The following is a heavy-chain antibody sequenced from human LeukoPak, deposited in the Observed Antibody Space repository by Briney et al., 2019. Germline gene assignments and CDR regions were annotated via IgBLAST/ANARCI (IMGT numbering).Heavy chain of an antibody. J-gene: IGHJ4*02. V-gene: IGHV3-11*04. Sequence: GGSLRLSCAASGFTFSADYVSWSRQAPGKGLEWIALISSGASTIYYTDSLKGRFTISRDNAKNSLFLQMSSLRVEDTAIYYCARDYVWGSSESDYWGQGTLVTVSS. CDR1: GFTFSADY. CDR3: ARDYVWGSSESDY. D-gene: IGHD7-27*01. CDR2: ISSGASTI.